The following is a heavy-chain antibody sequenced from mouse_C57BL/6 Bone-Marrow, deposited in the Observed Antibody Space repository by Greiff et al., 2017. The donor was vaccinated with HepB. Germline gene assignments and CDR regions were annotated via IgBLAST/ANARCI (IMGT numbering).Heavy chain of an antibody. V-gene: IGHV5-6*01. CDR3: ARHAGPWFAY. Sequence: EVMLVESGGDLVKPGGSLKLSCAASGFTFSSYGMSWVRQTPDKRLEWVATISSGGSYTYYPDSVKGRFTISRDNAKNTLYLQMRSLKSEDTAMYYCARHAGPWFAYWGQGTLVTVSA. CDR2: ISSGGSYT. J-gene: IGHJ3*01. CDR1: GFTFSSYG.